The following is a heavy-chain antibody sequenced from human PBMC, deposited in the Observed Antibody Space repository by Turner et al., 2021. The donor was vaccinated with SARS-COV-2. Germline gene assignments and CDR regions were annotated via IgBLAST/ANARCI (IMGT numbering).Heavy chain of an antibody. V-gene: IGHV3-66*01. Sequence: VQLVASGGGLVQPGGSLRLSCAASGFSVSSTYMSWVRQAPGKGLEWVSVIYSGGSTYYADSVKGRFTISRDNSKNTLYLQMNSLRAEDTAVYYCARDLEAAAGPWGQGTLVTVSS. CDR1: GFSVSSTY. D-gene: IGHD6-13*01. J-gene: IGHJ4*02. CDR2: IYSGGST. CDR3: ARDLEAAAGP.